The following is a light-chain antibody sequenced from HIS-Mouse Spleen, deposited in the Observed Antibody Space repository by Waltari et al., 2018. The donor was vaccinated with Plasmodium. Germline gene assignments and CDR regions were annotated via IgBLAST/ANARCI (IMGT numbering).Light chain of an antibody. CDR3: SSYTSSSTPYV. V-gene: IGLV2-14*03. Sequence: QSALTQPASVSGSPGQSITISCTGTSSDVGGYNYVSWYQQHPGKAPKLMIYDVSNRPSGVFNRFRGSKSGNTASLTISGLQAEDEADYYCSSYTSSSTPYVFGTGTKVTVL. CDR2: DVS. J-gene: IGLJ1*01. CDR1: SSDVGGYNY.